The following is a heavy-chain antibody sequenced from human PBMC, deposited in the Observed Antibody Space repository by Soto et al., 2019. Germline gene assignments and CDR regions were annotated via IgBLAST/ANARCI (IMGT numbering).Heavy chain of an antibody. D-gene: IGHD4-17*01. CDR1: GFTFNNYA. Sequence: GGSLRLSCAASGFTFNNYAMNWVRQAPGKGLEWVATISGTGGSTYYADSVKGRFTISRDNAKNTLYLQMNSLRADDTAVYYCARGGASVTTPFDYWGQGTQVTVSS. V-gene: IGHV3-23*01. J-gene: IGHJ4*02. CDR3: ARGGASVTTPFDY. CDR2: ISGTGGST.